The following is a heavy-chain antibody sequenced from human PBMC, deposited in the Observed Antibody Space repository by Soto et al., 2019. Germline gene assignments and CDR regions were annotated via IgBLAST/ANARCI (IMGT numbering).Heavy chain of an antibody. Sequence: TSETLSLTCTVSGGSISSYYWSWIRQPPGKGLEWIGYIYYSGSTNYNPSLKSRVTISVDTSKNQFSLKLSPVTAADTAVYYCARLYCISTSCYLGMDVWGQGTTVTVSS. J-gene: IGHJ6*02. CDR1: GGSISSYY. CDR3: ARLYCISTSCYLGMDV. V-gene: IGHV4-59*01. CDR2: IYYSGST. D-gene: IGHD2-2*01.